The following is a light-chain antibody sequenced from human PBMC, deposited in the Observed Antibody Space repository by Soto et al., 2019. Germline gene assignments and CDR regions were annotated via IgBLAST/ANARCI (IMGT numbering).Light chain of an antibody. CDR3: CSYAGSYLNYV. Sequence: QSALTQPRSVSGSPGQSVTISCTGTSSDVGGYNYVSWYQQHPGKAPKLMIYDVSKRPSGVPDRFSGSKSGNMASLTISGLQAEDEADYYCCSYAGSYLNYVFGTGTKLTVL. CDR1: SSDVGGYNY. CDR2: DVS. J-gene: IGLJ1*01. V-gene: IGLV2-11*01.